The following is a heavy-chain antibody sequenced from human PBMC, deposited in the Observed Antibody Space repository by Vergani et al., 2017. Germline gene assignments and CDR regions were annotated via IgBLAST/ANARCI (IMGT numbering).Heavy chain of an antibody. CDR2: ISYDGSNK. V-gene: IGHV3-30*18. D-gene: IGHD6-13*01. Sequence: QVQLVESGGGVVQPGRSLRLSCAASGFTFSSYGMHWVRQAPGKGLEWVAVISYDGSNKYYADSVKGRFTISRDNSKNTLYLQMNSLRAEDTAVYYCAKDGGIGAAGTPPYTGIDYWGQGTLVTVSS. CDR1: GFTFSSYG. J-gene: IGHJ4*02. CDR3: AKDGGIGAAGTPPYTGIDY.